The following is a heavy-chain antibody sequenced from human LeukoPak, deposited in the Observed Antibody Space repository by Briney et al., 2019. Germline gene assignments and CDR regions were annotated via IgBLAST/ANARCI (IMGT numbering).Heavy chain of an antibody. J-gene: IGHJ6*03. Sequence: SETLSLTCTVSGYSISSGYYWGWIRQPPGKGLEWIGGIYHSGSTYYNPSLKSRVTISVDTSKNQFSLKLSSVTAADTAVYYCASVNSGYDEGVRWGGVGTMDVWGKGTTVTVSS. V-gene: IGHV4-38-2*02. CDR2: IYHSGST. CDR3: ASVNSGYDEGVRWGGVGTMDV. D-gene: IGHD5-12*01. CDR1: GYSISSGYY.